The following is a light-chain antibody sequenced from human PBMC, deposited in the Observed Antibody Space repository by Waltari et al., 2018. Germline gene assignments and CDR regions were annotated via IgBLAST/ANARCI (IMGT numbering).Light chain of an antibody. CDR3: QQYNRWPPIT. V-gene: IGKV3-15*01. J-gene: IGKJ5*01. CDR1: QRIATN. CDR2: DAS. Sequence: EVVMTQSPDTLSVSPGGRATLSCRASQRIATNLAWYQQRRGQAPRLLIFDASTRATSISGRFSGSGSGTEFTLTISSLQSDDSAVYYCQQYNRWPPITFGQGTRLEIK.